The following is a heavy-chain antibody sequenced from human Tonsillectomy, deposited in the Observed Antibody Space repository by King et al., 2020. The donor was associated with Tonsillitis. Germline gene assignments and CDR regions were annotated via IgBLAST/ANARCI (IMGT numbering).Heavy chain of an antibody. V-gene: IGHV4-38-2*01. CDR1: GYSISSGYY. CDR2: IYHSGST. CDR3: ARSDGMDV. J-gene: IGHJ6*02. Sequence: QLQESGPGLVKPSETLSLTCAVSGYSISSGYYWGWIRQPPGKGLEWIGSIYHSGSTYYNPSLKSRVTISVDTSKNPFSLKLSSVTAADTAVYYCARSDGMDVWGQGTTVTVSS.